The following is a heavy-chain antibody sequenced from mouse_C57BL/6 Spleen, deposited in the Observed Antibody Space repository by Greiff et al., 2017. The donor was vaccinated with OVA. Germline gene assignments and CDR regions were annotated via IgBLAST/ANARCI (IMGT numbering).Heavy chain of an antibody. CDR2: IWSGGST. V-gene: IGHV2-2*01. J-gene: IGHJ4*01. Sequence: VQLQQSGPGLVQPSQSLSITCTVSGFSLTSYGVHWVRQSPGKGLEWLGVIWSGGSTDYNAAFISRLSISKDNSKSQVFFKMNSLQADDTAIYYCASYYYYGSSSGPYAMDYWGQGTSVTVSS. D-gene: IGHD1-1*01. CDR1: GFSLTSYG. CDR3: ASYYYYGSSSGPYAMDY.